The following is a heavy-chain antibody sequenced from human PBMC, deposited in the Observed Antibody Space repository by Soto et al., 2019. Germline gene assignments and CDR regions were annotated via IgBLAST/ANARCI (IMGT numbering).Heavy chain of an antibody. Sequence: GGSLRLSCEASGFTFSNYAMSWVRRAPGNGLECVSAISDSGGGTYYADSVKGRFTISRDNSRNTLYLQMNSLSAEDTAIYYCAKFVQVSGTDYWGQETQVTVSS. CDR3: AKFVQVSGTDY. V-gene: IGHV3-23*01. CDR2: ISDSGGGT. D-gene: IGHD6-13*01. CDR1: GFTFSNYA. J-gene: IGHJ4*02.